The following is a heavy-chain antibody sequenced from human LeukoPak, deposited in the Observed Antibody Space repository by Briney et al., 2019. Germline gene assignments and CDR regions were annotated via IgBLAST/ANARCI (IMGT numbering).Heavy chain of an antibody. V-gene: IGHV4-39*01. J-gene: IGHJ4*02. CDR3: ARHYITYYDILTGSIRLTEFDY. D-gene: IGHD3-9*01. CDR1: GGSISSSSYY. Sequence: KPSETLSLTCTVSGGSISSSSYYWGWIRQPPGKGLEWIGSIYYSGSTYYNPSLKSRVTISVDTSKNQFSLKLSSVTAADTAVYYCARHYITYYDILTGSIRLTEFDYWGQGTLVTVSS. CDR2: IYYSGST.